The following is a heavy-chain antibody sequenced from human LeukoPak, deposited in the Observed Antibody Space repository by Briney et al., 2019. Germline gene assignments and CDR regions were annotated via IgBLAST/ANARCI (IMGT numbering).Heavy chain of an antibody. CDR3: ARNDSSGYFDY. Sequence: SETLSLTCDVSDYSISSGNYWGWIRQPPGKGLEWIGRVYHRGSTHYSPSLRSRVPIAVDTSKNQFSLKLSSVTAADTAVYYCARNDSSGYFDYWGQGTLVTVSS. D-gene: IGHD3-22*01. CDR1: DYSISSGNY. CDR2: VYHRGST. V-gene: IGHV4-38-2*01. J-gene: IGHJ4*02.